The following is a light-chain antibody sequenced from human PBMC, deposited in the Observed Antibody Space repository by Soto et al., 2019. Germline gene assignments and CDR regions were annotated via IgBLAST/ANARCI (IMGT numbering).Light chain of an antibody. J-gene: IGKJ1*01. CDR1: QSLNSL. CDR3: QQYNSYSSWT. Sequence: DIQMTPSPSTLSASVVDRVTITCRASQSLNSLLAWYQQKPGRAPKLLIYDASTLESGVPSRFSGSGSGTEFTLTISSLQTDDFATYYCQQYNSYSSWTFGQGTKVDIK. CDR2: DAS. V-gene: IGKV1-5*01.